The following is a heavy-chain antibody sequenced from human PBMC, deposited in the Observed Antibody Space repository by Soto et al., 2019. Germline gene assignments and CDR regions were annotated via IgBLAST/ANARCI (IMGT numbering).Heavy chain of an antibody. CDR2: ISWDGGST. CDR1: GFTFDDYT. D-gene: IGHD1-26*01. Sequence: EVQLVESGGVVVQPGGSLRLSCAASGFTFDDYTMHWVRQAPGKGLEWVSLISWDGGSTYYADSVKGRFTISRDNSKNSLYLQMNSLRTEDTALYYCAKGTSGSLDYWGQGTLVTVSS. J-gene: IGHJ4*02. CDR3: AKGTSGSLDY. V-gene: IGHV3-43*01.